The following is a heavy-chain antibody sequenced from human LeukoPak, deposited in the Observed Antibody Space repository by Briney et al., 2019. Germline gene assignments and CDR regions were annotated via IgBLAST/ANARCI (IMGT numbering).Heavy chain of an antibody. Sequence: SVKVSCKASGGTFSSYAISWVRQAPGQGLVWMGRIIPILGIANYAQKFQGRVTITADKSTSTAYMELSSLRSEDTAVYYCAITYCGGDCPSPGAFDMWGQGTMVTVSS. J-gene: IGHJ3*02. CDR1: GGTFSSYA. D-gene: IGHD2-21*02. CDR3: AITYCGGDCPSPGAFDM. CDR2: IIPILGIA. V-gene: IGHV1-69*04.